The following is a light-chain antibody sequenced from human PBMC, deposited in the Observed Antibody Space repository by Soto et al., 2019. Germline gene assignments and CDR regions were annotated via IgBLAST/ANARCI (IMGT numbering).Light chain of an antibody. CDR3: YSYARTYSGV. V-gene: IGLV2-11*01. CDR2: DVT. Sequence: QSALTQPRSVSGSPGQSVTISCTGTSSDVGAYNYVSWYQQHPGKAPKLMIYDVTKRPSGVPDRFSGSKSGNMASLTISGLQAEDEADYYCYSYARTYSGVFGGGTKLTVL. J-gene: IGLJ2*01. CDR1: SSDVGAYNY.